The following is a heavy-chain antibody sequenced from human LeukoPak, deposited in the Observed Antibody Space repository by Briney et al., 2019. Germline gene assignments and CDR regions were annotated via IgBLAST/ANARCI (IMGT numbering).Heavy chain of an antibody. Sequence: ASVTVSCKTSGYTFSTYSITWVRQAPGQGLEWMGWISTYNGDTKYAQRLQGRLTLTTDTSTGTAYMDLRSLRSDDTAVYYCARGIVATILDFDYWGQGTLVTVSS. CDR1: GYTFSTYS. V-gene: IGHV1-18*01. CDR3: ARGIVATILDFDY. D-gene: IGHD5-12*01. CDR2: ISTYNGDT. J-gene: IGHJ4*02.